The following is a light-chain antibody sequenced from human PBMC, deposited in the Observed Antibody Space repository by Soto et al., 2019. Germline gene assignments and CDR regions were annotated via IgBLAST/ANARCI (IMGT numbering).Light chain of an antibody. CDR3: QNHDSAPIT. CDR2: AAS. J-gene: IGKJ5*01. V-gene: IGKV1-27*01. Sequence: DIQMTQTPSSLSASVGDRVTITFRASQGISTYLNWYQQKPGKAPKLLIYAASTLQSGVPSRFSGSGSGTDFTLTISSLQPGDVATYYCQNHDSAPITFGQGTRLEIK. CDR1: QGISTY.